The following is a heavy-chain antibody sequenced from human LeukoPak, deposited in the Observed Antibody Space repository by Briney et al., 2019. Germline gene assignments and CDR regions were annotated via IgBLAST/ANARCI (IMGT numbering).Heavy chain of an antibody. Sequence: KASETLSLTCNVSGVSVIDGCYYWTWIRQHRGKGLEWIGYKYYSGSAKYNPSLKSRLTISIDTSKSQFSLQLSAVTAADTATYYCATPYCRGISCIDGCNMWGQGTRVTVSS. V-gene: IGHV4-31*03. CDR3: ATPYCRGISCIDGCNM. CDR2: KYYSGSA. CDR1: GVSVIDGCYY. J-gene: IGHJ3*02. D-gene: IGHD2-2*01.